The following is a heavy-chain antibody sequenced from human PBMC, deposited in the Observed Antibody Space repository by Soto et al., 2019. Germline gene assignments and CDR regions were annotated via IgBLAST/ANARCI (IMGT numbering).Heavy chain of an antibody. CDR3: AKLGMTTINRDY. Sequence: PGGSLRLSCAASGFTFSSYGMHWVRQAPGKGLEWVAVISYDGSNKYYADSVKGRFTISRDNSKNTLYLQMTSLRAEDTAVYYCAKLGMTTINRDYWGQGTLVTVSS. V-gene: IGHV3-30*18. D-gene: IGHD5-12*01. CDR2: ISYDGSNK. CDR1: GFTFSSYG. J-gene: IGHJ4*02.